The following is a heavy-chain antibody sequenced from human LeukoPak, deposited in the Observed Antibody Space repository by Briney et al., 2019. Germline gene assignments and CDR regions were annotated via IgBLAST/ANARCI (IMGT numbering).Heavy chain of an antibody. D-gene: IGHD7-27*01. Sequence: GGSLRLSCAASGFTFSSYSMNWVRQAPGKGLEWVSSISSSSSYVYYADSVKGRFTISRDNAKNSLYLQMNSLRAEDTAVYYCARGHWGSAYWYFDLWGRGTLVTVSS. CDR1: GFTFSSYS. V-gene: IGHV3-21*01. J-gene: IGHJ2*01. CDR2: ISSSSSYV. CDR3: ARGHWGSAYWYFDL.